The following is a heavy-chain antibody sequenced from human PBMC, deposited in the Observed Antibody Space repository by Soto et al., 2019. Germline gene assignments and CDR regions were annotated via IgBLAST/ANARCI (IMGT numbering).Heavy chain of an antibody. CDR3: ARDRPYSGSYFLHY. Sequence: QVQLVESGGGVVQPGRSLRLSCAASGFTFSSYGMHWVRQAPGKGLEWVAVIWYDGSNKYYADSVKGRFTISRDNSKNTLYLQMNSLRAEDTAVYYCARDRPYSGSYFLHYWGQGTLVTVSS. CDR2: IWYDGSNK. CDR1: GFTFSSYG. V-gene: IGHV3-33*01. D-gene: IGHD1-26*01. J-gene: IGHJ4*02.